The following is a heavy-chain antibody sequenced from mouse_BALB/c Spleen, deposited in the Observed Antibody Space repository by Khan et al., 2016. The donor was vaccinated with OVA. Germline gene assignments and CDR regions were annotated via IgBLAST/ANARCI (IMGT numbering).Heavy chain of an antibody. CDR1: GYTFTSYT. J-gene: IGHJ3*01. D-gene: IGHD2-14*01. Sequence: QMQLEESGAELTRPGASVKMSCKTSGYTFTSYTMHWVKQRPGQGLEWIGYINPVSDYTNYNQNFKDKATLTADKSSSTAYMQLRSLTSEDSAVYYYAKEGAYYRSDGWFAYWGQGTLVTVST. V-gene: IGHV1-4*01. CDR3: AKEGAYYRSDGWFAY. CDR2: INPVSDYT.